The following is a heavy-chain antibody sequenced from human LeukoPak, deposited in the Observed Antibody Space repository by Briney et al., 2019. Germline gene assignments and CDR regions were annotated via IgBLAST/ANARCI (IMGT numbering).Heavy chain of an antibody. J-gene: IGHJ5*02. CDR2: INSAGSSI. V-gene: IGHV3-74*01. Sequence: GGSLRLSCAASGFTFSTYWMHWVRQAPGKGLVWVSRINSAGSSINYEDSVKGRFTISRDNAKNTLYLQMTSVRAEDTAVYSCARGPILGDLWGQGTLVIVSS. CDR1: GFTFSTYW. CDR3: ARGPILGDL. D-gene: IGHD2/OR15-2a*01.